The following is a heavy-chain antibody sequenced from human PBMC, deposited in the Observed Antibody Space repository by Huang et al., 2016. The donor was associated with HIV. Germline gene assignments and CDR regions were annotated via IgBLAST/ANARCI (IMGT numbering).Heavy chain of an antibody. V-gene: IGHV5-51*01. D-gene: IGHD3-10*01. Sequence: EVQLVQSGAEVKKPGESLKISCKGSGYRFRSNWIGWVRQMPEKGLEWMGIIYPGDSDTRYSPSFQGQVTIAADKSINTAYLQWSSLKASDTAMYYCARLIGSPSFYYGLDVWSQGTTVTVSS. J-gene: IGHJ6*02. CDR1: GYRFRSNW. CDR2: IYPGDSDT. CDR3: ARLIGSPSFYYGLDV.